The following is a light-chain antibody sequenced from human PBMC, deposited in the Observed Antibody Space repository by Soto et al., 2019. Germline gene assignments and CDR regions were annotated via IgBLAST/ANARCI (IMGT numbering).Light chain of an antibody. V-gene: IGLV2-11*01. CDR1: SSDVGSYNY. J-gene: IGLJ2*01. Sequence: QSALTQPRSVSGSPGQSVTISRTGTSSDVGSYNYVSWYQQHPCKAPKLMIYDVSKRPSGVPDRFSGSKSGNTASLTISGLQAEDEADYSCCSYAGRDTFVLFGGGTKLTVL. CDR2: DVS. CDR3: CSYAGRDTFVL.